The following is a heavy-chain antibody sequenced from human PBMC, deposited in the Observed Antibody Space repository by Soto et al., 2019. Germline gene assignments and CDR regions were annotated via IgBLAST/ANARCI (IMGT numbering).Heavy chain of an antibody. CDR2: ISYDGSYK. Sequence: PVVSRRRSCTSCVCSFNSRRMQLFLQAPVDWLEWVAVISYDGSYKFYADSVKGRFTISRGNSKSTLYLQMNRLTAADTAIYYSARDGLKALGLIKHWDVEVWGKANPVNVSS. V-gene: IGHV3-30-3*01. J-gene: IGHJ6*04. CDR1: VCSFNSRR. D-gene: IGHD3-16*01. CDR3: ARDGLKALGLIKHWDVEV.